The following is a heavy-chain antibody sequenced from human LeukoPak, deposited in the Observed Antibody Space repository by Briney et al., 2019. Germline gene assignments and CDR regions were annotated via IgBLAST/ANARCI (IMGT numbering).Heavy chain of an antibody. V-gene: IGHV3-30-3*01. CDR1: GFTFSSYA. D-gene: IGHD6-19*01. Sequence: GGSLRLSCAASGFTFSSYAMHWVRQAPGKGLEWVAVISYDGSNKYYADSVKGRFTISRDNSKNTLYLQMNSLRAEDTAVYYCARDLRGQWLLPYYYGMDVWGQGTTVTVSS. J-gene: IGHJ6*02. CDR2: ISYDGSNK. CDR3: ARDLRGQWLLPYYYGMDV.